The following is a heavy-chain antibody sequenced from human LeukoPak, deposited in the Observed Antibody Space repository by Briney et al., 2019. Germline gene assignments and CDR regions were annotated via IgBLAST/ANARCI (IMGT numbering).Heavy chain of an antibody. CDR3: ARGYYDSSGYYYSRDYYYMDV. D-gene: IGHD3-22*01. Sequence: SVKVSCKASGGTFSSYAISWVRQAPGQGLEWMGGIIPIFGTANYAQKFQGRVTITTDESTSTAYMELSSLRSEDTAVYYCARGYYDSSGYYYSRDYYYMDVWGKGTTVTVSS. CDR1: GGTFSSYA. J-gene: IGHJ6*03. V-gene: IGHV1-69*05. CDR2: IIPIFGTA.